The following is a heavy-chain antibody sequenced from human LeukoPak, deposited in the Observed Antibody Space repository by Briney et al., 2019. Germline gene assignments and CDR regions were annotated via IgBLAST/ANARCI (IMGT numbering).Heavy chain of an antibody. CDR2: ITGSSSYI. CDR3: ARVSDSSTWYNWFDP. J-gene: IGHJ5*02. D-gene: IGHD6-13*01. Sequence: GGSLRLSCAASGFTFSSYSMNWVRQAPGKGLEWVSSITGSSSYIYYADSVKGRFTISRDNAKNSLYLQMNCLRVEDTAVYYCARVSDSSTWYNWFDPWGQGTLDTVSS. V-gene: IGHV3-21*01. CDR1: GFTFSSYS.